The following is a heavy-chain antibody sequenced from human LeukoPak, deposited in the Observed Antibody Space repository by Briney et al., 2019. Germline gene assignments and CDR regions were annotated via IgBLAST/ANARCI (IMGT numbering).Heavy chain of an antibody. D-gene: IGHD4-11*01. CDR3: GRRGGSTLTWVDP. V-gene: IGHV4-39*01. J-gene: IGHJ5*02. CDR1: AGSITSSSYY. Sequence: SETLSLTCTVSAGSITSSSYYWGWRRQPPGKGLEWIGSIYYSGNTYYNPSLKSRVTISIDTSKNEFSLKLSSVTAADTAVYYCGRRGGSTLTWVDPWGQGTLVTVSS. CDR2: IYYSGNT.